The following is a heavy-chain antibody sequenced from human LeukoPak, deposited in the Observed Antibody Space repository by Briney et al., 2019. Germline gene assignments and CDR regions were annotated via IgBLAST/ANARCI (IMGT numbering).Heavy chain of an antibody. D-gene: IGHD3-16*01. CDR3: ARDLIIWGASLLGAFDI. J-gene: IGHJ3*02. CDR2: IKQDGSEK. Sequence: GGSLRLSCAASGFTFSTYWMSWVRQAPGKGLEWVATIKQDGSEKYYVDSVKGRFTISRDNAKNSLYLQMNSLRAEDTAVYYCARDLIIWGASLLGAFDIWGQGTMVTVSS. CDR1: GFTFSTYW. V-gene: IGHV3-7*01.